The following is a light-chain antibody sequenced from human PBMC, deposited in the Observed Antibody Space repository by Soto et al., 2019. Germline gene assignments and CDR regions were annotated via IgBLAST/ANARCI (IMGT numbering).Light chain of an antibody. J-gene: IGLJ1*01. CDR1: SSNIGAGYD. V-gene: IGLV1-40*01. Sequence: QPVLTQPPSVSGAPGQRVTISSTGSSSNIGAGYDVHWYQQLPGTAPKLLIFRNNNRPSGVPDRFSGSKSGTSASLAITGLQAEDEADYYCQSYDSSLSAYVFATGTKVTVL. CDR3: QSYDSSLSAYV. CDR2: RNN.